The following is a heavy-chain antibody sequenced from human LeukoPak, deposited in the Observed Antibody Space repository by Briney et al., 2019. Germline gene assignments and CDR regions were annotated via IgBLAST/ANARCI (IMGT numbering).Heavy chain of an antibody. D-gene: IGHD3-10*01. J-gene: IGHJ4*02. CDR1: GFTFSIYA. CDR3: AKGRDGGY. V-gene: IGHV3-23*01. CDR2: ISGSGGST. Sequence: PGESLRLSCAASGFTFSIYAMSWVRQAPGKGLEWVSGISGSGGSTYYADSVKGRFTISRDNAKSTLYMQMSSLRAEDTAVYYCAKGRDGGYWGQGTLVTVSS.